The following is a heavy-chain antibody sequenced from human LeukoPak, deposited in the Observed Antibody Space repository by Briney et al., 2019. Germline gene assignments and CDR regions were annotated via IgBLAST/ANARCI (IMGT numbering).Heavy chain of an antibody. D-gene: IGHD6-13*01. V-gene: IGHV1-69*04. Sequence: SVKVSCKASGGTFSSYAISWVRQAPGQGLEWMGRIIPILGIANYAQKFQGRVTITADKSTSTAYMELSSLRSEDTAVYYCARVAAAGSLTYYFDYWGQGTLVTVSS. CDR3: ARVAAAGSLTYYFDY. CDR2: IIPILGIA. CDR1: GGTFSSYA. J-gene: IGHJ4*02.